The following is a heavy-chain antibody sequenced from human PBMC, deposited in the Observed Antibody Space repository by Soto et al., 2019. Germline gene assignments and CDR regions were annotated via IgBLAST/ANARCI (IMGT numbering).Heavy chain of an antibody. V-gene: IGHV3-23*01. J-gene: IGHJ4*02. D-gene: IGHD3-10*01. Sequence: GGSLRLSCAASGFTFSSYAMSWVRQAPGKGLEWVSAISGSGGSTYYADSVKGRFTISRDNSKNTLYLQMNSLRAEDTAVYYCAKVDDGRYYYGSGNFDYWGQGTLVTVSS. CDR3: AKVDDGRYYYGSGNFDY. CDR2: ISGSGGST. CDR1: GFTFSSYA.